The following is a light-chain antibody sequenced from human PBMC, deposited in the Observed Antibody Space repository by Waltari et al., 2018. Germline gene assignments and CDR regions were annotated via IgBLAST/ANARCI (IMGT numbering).Light chain of an antibody. J-gene: IGKJ1*01. CDR1: QGISSY. CDR3: QQLIHYLWT. CDR2: SAS. V-gene: IGKV1-9*01. Sequence: DIQLTQSPSFLSASVGDRVTITCRASQGISSYLAWYQQKPGKAPELLIYSASTLQSGVPSRFSASGSGTEFTLTISSLQPEDFATYHWQQLIHYLWTFGQGTKVEI.